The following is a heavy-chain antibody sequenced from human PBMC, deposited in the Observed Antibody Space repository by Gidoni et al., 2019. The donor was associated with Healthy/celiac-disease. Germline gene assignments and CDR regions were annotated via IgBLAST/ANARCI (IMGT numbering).Heavy chain of an antibody. CDR3: ARGHPVTIFGVVIQIDY. CDR2: INPNSGGT. CDR1: GYTFTGYY. D-gene: IGHD3-3*01. V-gene: IGHV1-2*02. Sequence: QVQLVQSGAEVKKPGASVKVSCKASGYTFTGYYMHWVRQAPGQGLEWMGWINPNSGGTNYAQKFQGRVTMTRETSISTAYMELSRLRSDDTAVYYCARGHPVTIFGVVIQIDYWGQGTLVTVSS. J-gene: IGHJ4*02.